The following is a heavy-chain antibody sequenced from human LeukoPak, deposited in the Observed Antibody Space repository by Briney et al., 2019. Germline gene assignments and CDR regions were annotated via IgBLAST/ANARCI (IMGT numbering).Heavy chain of an antibody. J-gene: IGHJ5*02. D-gene: IGHD6-6*01. CDR1: GYTFTGYF. Sequence: GASVKVSCKSSGYTFTGYFIHWVRQAPGQGLEWMGWINPNSGGTNYAQNFQGRVTMTRDTSISTTYMELTRLTSDDTAVCYCARRGAEYTTSSYGWFDPWGQGTLVTVSS. CDR3: ARRGAEYTTSSYGWFDP. V-gene: IGHV1-2*02. CDR2: INPNSGGT.